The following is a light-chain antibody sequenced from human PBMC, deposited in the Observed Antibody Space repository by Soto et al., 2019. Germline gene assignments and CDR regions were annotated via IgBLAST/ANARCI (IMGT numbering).Light chain of an antibody. CDR1: QSISSW. Sequence: DIQMTRSPSTLSASVGDRVTITCRASQSISSWLTWYQQKPGKAPKVLIYKASSLQSGVPSRFSGSGSGTDFTLTISSLQPDDFATYYCLQYHSYPYTFGQGTKLEIK. CDR2: KAS. CDR3: LQYHSYPYT. J-gene: IGKJ2*01. V-gene: IGKV1-5*03.